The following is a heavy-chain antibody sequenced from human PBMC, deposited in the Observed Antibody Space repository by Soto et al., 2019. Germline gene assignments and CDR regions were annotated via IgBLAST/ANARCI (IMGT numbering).Heavy chain of an antibody. CDR2: IHYSGTT. V-gene: IGHV4-59*01. D-gene: IGHD6-13*01. J-gene: IGHJ4*02. CDR3: AAGEASSRNLAPYYLGF. Sequence: SETLSLTCTVSGGSMRNYFWTWMRQPPGKGLEWIGYIHYSGTTSFFPSYNPSLRSRVTISEDTSKNQFSLKLLSVTTADTAVYFCAAGEASSRNLAPYYLGFWGQGTLVTVSS. CDR1: GGSMRNYF.